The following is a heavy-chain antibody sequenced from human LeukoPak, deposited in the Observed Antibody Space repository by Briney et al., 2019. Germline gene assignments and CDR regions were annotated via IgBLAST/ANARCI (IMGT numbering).Heavy chain of an antibody. D-gene: IGHD2-15*01. Sequence: SETLSLTRAVSGYSISSGYYWSWIRQPPGKGLEWIGEINHSEATDYNPSFKSRVTISVDTSKNQFSLKLSSVTAADTAVYYCAREAQYCSGGSCYGGYFQHWGQGTLVTVSS. J-gene: IGHJ1*01. CDR3: AREAQYCSGGSCYGGYFQH. CDR2: INHSEAT. CDR1: GYSISSGYY. V-gene: IGHV4-38-2*02.